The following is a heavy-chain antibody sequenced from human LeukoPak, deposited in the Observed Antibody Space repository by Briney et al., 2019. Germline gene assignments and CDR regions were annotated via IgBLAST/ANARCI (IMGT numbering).Heavy chain of an antibody. CDR1: GYTFTGYY. CDR3: ARVEHSGYDEPDY. V-gene: IGHV1-2*02. J-gene: IGHJ4*02. D-gene: IGHD5-12*01. CDR2: INPNSGGT. Sequence: ASVKLSCKASGYTFTGYYMHWVRQAPGQGLEWMGWINPNSGGTNYAQKFQGRVTMTRDTSISTAYMELSRLRSDDTAVYYCARVEHSGYDEPDYWGQRTLVTVSS.